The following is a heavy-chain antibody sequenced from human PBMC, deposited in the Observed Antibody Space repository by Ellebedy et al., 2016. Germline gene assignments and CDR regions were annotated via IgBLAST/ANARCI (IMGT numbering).Heavy chain of an antibody. CDR1: GFTFSAYW. D-gene: IGHD2-21*02. Sequence: GGSLRLSCAASGFTFSAYWMHWVRQAPGKGLVWVSRIHSDGTSTNYADSVKGRFTISRDNAKNTLYLQVNGLRVEDTAVYYCARSYCGGDCNSFFRDAFDLWGQGTMVTVSS. CDR2: IHSDGTST. CDR3: ARSYCGGDCNSFFRDAFDL. V-gene: IGHV3-74*01. J-gene: IGHJ3*01.